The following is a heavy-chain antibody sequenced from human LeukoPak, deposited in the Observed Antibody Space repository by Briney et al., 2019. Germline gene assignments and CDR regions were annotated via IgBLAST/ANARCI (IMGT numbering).Heavy chain of an antibody. J-gene: IGHJ4*02. CDR2: ISWNSGSI. D-gene: IGHD3-9*01. CDR3: AKGLDILTGYYSPFDY. Sequence: GGSLRLSCAASGFTFDDYAMHWVRQAPGKGLEWVSGISWNSGSIGYADSVKGRFTISRDNAKNSLYLQMNSLRAEDTALYYCAKGLDILTGYYSPFDYWGQGTLVTVSS. CDR1: GFTFDDYA. V-gene: IGHV3-9*01.